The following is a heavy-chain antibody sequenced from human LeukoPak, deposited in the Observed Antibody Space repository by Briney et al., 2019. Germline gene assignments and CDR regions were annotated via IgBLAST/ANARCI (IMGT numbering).Heavy chain of an antibody. D-gene: IGHD6-13*01. CDR3: ARQRYSSSNKDV. CDR1: GGSISSSPYY. Sequence: SETLSLTCTVSGGSISSSPYYWGWVRQPPGKGLEWIGSIYYSGSTYYNPSLKSRVTISVDTSKNQFSLKLSSVTAADTAVYYCARQRYSSSNKDVWGKGTTVTISS. CDR2: IYYSGST. J-gene: IGHJ6*04. V-gene: IGHV4-39*01.